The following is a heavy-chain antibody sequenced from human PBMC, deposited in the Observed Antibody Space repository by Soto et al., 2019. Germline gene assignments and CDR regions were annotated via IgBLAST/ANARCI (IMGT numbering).Heavy chain of an antibody. V-gene: IGHV3-20*04. J-gene: IGHJ4*02. CDR1: GFTFDDYG. D-gene: IGHD2-2*01. Sequence: LRLSCAASGFTFDDYGMSWVRQAPGKGLEWVSGINWNGGSTGYADSVKGRFTISRDNAKNSLYLQMNSLRAEDTAVYYCAREIVVARGASYFDYWGPGTLVTVSS. CDR3: AREIVVARGASYFDY. CDR2: INWNGGST.